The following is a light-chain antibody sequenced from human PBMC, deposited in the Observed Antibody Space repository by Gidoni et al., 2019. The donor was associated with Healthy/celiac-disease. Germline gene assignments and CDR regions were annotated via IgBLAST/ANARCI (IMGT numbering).Light chain of an antibody. J-gene: IGKJ2*04. V-gene: IGKV3-11*01. CDR2: DAS. Sequence: ELVLTQSPATLSLSPGDSATLSCRASQSVSSYLAWYQQKPGQAPRLLIYDASNRATGIPARFSGSGSGTDFTLTISSLEPEDFAVYYCQQRSNWPMCSFGQGTKLEIK. CDR3: QQRSNWPMCS. CDR1: QSVSSY.